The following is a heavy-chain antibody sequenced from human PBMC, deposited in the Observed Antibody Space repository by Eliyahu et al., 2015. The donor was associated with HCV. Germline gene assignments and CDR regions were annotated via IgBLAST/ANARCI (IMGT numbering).Heavy chain of an antibody. D-gene: IGHD3-10*01. CDR2: IYYTGTT. V-gene: IGHV4-30-4*01. J-gene: IGHJ6*01. Sequence: QVQLQASGPGLVKTSQTLSLTCTISGDSINNGDYYWNWIRQAPNKGLEWIGHIYYTGTTEYNPSLQSRLTLSLDRSRNQFSLRLSSVTVADTATYFCARHGPYYYGLDVWSQGTTVSVSS. CDR3: ARHGPYYYGLDV. CDR1: GDSINNGDYY.